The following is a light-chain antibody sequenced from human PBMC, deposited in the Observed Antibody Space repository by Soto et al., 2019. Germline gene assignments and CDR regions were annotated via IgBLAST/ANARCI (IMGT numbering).Light chain of an antibody. V-gene: IGKV4-1*01. CDR1: QSVLYSSNNKNY. CDR2: WAS. J-gene: IGKJ4*01. CDR3: QQYYSIPPT. Sequence: DIDLAQSPESLAVSLGERATINCKSSQSVLYSSNNKNYLAWYQQRPGQPPKLLIHWASTRESGVPDRFSGSGSGTDFTLTISSLQAEDVAVYYCQQYYSIPPTFGGGTKVEIK.